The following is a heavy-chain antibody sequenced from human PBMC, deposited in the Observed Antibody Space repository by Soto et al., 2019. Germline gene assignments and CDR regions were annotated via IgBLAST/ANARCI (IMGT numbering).Heavy chain of an antibody. J-gene: IGHJ6*02. CDR3: ASCSSTSSQWDYYYYGMDV. V-gene: IGHV3-74*01. CDR2: INSDGSST. CDR1: GFTFSSYW. D-gene: IGHD2-2*01. Sequence: LRLSCAASGFTFSSYWMHWVRQAPGKGLVWVSRINSDGSSTSYADSVKGRFTIPRDNAKNTLYLQMNSLRAEDTAVYYCASCSSTSSQWDYYYYGMDVWGQGTTVTVSS.